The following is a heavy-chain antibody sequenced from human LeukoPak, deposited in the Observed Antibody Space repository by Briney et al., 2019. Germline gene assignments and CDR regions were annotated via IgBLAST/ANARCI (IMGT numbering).Heavy chain of an antibody. CDR1: GFTFSNYG. D-gene: IGHD6-13*01. CDR3: ARDLSSSWSPGV. V-gene: IGHV3-33*01. CDR2: IWYDGSNQ. J-gene: IGHJ3*01. Sequence: PGGSLRLSCITSGFTFSNYGFHWVRQAPGKGLEWTAAIWYDGSNQYYPDSVKGRFTTSRDNSKNTIYLQMNSLRIEDTAMYYCARDLSSSWSPGVWGQGTMVSVSS.